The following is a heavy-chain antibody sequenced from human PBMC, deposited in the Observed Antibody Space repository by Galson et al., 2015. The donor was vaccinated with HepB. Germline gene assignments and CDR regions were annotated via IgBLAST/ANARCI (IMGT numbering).Heavy chain of an antibody. V-gene: IGHV1-46*01. CDR3: ARDSVVGATRGGVDY. Sequence: SVKVSCKASGYTFTSYYMHWVRQAPGQGLEWMGIINPSGGSTSYAQKFQGRVTMTRDTSTSTVYMELSSLRSEDTAVYYCARDSVVGATRGGVDYWGQGTLVTVSS. J-gene: IGHJ4*02. CDR1: GYTFTSYY. D-gene: IGHD1-26*01. CDR2: INPSGGST.